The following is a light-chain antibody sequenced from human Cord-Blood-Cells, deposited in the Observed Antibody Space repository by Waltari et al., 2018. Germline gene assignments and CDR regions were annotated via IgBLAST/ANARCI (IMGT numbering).Light chain of an antibody. CDR3: QQRSNWPLT. J-gene: IGKJ4*01. CDR2: DAS. V-gene: IGKV3-11*01. CDR1: QSVSSY. Sequence: EIVLTQSLATLSLSPGERATLSCRPSQSVSSYLAWYQQKPGQAPRLLIYDASNRATGIPARFSGSGSGTDFTLTISSLEPEDFAVYYCQQRSNWPLTFGGGTKVEIK.